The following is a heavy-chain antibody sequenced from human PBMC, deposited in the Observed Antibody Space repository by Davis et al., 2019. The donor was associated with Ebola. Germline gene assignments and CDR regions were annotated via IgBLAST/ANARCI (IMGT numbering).Heavy chain of an antibody. V-gene: IGHV3-74*01. CDR1: GFTFSSNW. D-gene: IGHD2-8*01. J-gene: IGHJ4*01. CDR3: ANGKDPDY. Sequence: GESLKISCAASGFTFSSNWMHWVRQAPGKGLVWVSRTNSDGSITSYADSVKGRFTISRDNAKNTLYLQMNSLRVEDSALYYCANGKDPDYWGQGTLVSVSS. CDR2: TNSDGSIT.